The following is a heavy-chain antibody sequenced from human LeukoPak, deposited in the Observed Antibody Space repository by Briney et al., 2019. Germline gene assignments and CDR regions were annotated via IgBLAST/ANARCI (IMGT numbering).Heavy chain of an antibody. V-gene: IGHV4-4*07. CDR1: GGSISSYY. CDR2: IYTSGST. J-gene: IGHJ3*02. D-gene: IGHD3-22*01. CDR3: ARAPILYYYDSSGYSGDAFDI. Sequence: SETLSLTCTVSGGSISSYYWSWIRQPAGKGLEWIGRIYTSGSTNYNPSLKSRVTMSVDTSKNQFSLKLSSVTAADTAVYYCARAPILYYYDSSGYSGDAFDIWGQGTMVTVSS.